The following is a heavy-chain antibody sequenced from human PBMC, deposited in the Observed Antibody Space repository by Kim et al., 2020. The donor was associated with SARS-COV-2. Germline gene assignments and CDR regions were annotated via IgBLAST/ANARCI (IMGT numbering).Heavy chain of an antibody. Sequence: SYADSVKGRFTISRDKSKNTLYLQMNSLRAEDTAVYYCAKPKGHSRYEDYWGQGTLVTVSS. D-gene: IGHD1-20*01. CDR3: AKPKGHSRYEDY. J-gene: IGHJ4*02. V-gene: IGHV3-23*01.